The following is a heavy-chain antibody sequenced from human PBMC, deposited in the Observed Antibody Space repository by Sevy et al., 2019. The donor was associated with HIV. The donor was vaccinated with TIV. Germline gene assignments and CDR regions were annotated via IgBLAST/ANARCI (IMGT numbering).Heavy chain of an antibody. D-gene: IGHD4-17*01. CDR1: GFTFSNAW. V-gene: IGHV3-15*01. Sequence: GGSLRLSCAVSGFTFSNAWMYWVRQAPGKGLEWVGRIKSKTDGGTTDYIAPVRSRFVISRDDSRDTVYLQMNSLKTEDTAVYYCNTDLAYGDYWKGYWGQGTLVTVSS. J-gene: IGHJ4*02. CDR3: NTDLAYGDYWKGY. CDR2: IKSKTDGGTT.